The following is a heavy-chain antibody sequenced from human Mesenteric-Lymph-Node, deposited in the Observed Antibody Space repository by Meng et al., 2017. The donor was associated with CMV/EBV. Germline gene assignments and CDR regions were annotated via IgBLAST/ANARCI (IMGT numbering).Heavy chain of an antibody. J-gene: IGHJ5*02. CDR1: GFTFSNYA. CDR2: ISGSGGST. V-gene: IGHV3-23*01. D-gene: IGHD3-3*01. CDR3: ARDYDFWSGYA. Sequence: GESLKISCAASGFTFSNYAMRWVRQAPGKGLEWVASISGSGGSTYYADSVKGRLTISRDNSKNTLYLQMNSLRAEDTAVYYCARDYDFWSGYAWGQGTLVTVSS.